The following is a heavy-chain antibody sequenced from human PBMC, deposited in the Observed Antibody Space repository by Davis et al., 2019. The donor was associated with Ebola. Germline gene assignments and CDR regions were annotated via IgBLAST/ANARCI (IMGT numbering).Heavy chain of an antibody. J-gene: IGHJ4*02. D-gene: IGHD6-19*01. V-gene: IGHV3-53*05. CDR3: ATTQWLREFDN. CDR2: IYDQST. CDR1: GFTVSSNH. Sequence: GESLKISCAASGFTVSSNHMSWVRQAPGKGLEWVSVIYDQSTAYADSVRGRFIISRDKSNNTLYLEMNSLRVDDTAVYYWATTQWLREFDNWGQGTLVTVSS.